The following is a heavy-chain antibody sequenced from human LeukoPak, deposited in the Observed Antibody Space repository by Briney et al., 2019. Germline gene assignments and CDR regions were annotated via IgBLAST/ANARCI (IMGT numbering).Heavy chain of an antibody. D-gene: IGHD1-1*01. V-gene: IGHV4-59*12. CDR1: GGSMSSYY. CDR3: ARNSATGLAY. CDR2: IFYSGTT. Sequence: SETLSLTCTVSGGSMSSYYWSWIRQPPGKGLEWIGNIFYSGTTNYNPSLKSRVTMSVDTSKNQFSLKLTSVTAADTAVYYCARNSATGLAYWGQGSLVTVSS. J-gene: IGHJ4*02.